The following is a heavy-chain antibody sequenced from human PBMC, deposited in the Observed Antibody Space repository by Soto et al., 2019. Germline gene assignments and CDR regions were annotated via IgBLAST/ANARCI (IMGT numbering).Heavy chain of an antibody. Sequence: QVQLQESGPGLVKPSQTLSLTCTVSGGSISSGGYYWSWIRQHPGKGLGWIGYIYYSGSTYYNPSLKSRVTISVDTSKNQFSLKLSSVTAADTAVYYCARDTTEGSYFDYWGQGTLVTVSS. V-gene: IGHV4-31*03. J-gene: IGHJ4*02. CDR3: ARDTTEGSYFDY. CDR2: IYYSGST. D-gene: IGHD1-26*01. CDR1: GGSISSGGYY.